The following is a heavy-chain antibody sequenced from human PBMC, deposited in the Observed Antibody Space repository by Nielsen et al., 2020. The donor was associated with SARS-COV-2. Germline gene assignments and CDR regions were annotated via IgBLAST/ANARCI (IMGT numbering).Heavy chain of an antibody. CDR2: IWYDGSNK. D-gene: IGHD3-3*01. CDR3: ARERVGGITIFGVVTRYGMDV. V-gene: IGHV3-33*01. J-gene: IGHJ6*02. Sequence: GGSLRLSCAASGFTFSSYGMHWVRQAPGKGLEWVAVIWYDGSNKYYADSVKGRFTISRDNSKNTLYLQMNSLRAEDTALYYCARERVGGITIFGVVTRYGMDVWGQGTTVTVSS. CDR1: GFTFSSYG.